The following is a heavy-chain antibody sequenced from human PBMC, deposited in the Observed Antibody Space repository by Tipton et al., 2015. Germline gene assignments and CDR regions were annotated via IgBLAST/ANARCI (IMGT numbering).Heavy chain of an antibody. CDR1: GGSISSYY. D-gene: IGHD3-10*01. J-gene: IGHJ6*02. CDR2: IYYSGST. Sequence: LSLTCTVSGGSISSYYWSWIRQPPGKGLEWIGYIYYSGSTNYNPSLKSRVTISVDTSKNQFSLKLSSVTAADTAVYYCARGHYVSRMDVWGQGTTVTVSS. V-gene: IGHV4-59*01. CDR3: ARGHYVSRMDV.